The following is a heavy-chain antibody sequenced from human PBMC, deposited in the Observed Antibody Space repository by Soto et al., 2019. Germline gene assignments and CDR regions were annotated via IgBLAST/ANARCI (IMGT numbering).Heavy chain of an antibody. D-gene: IGHD6-6*01. CDR2: IDPSDSYT. Sequence: ESLKLSCKGSGYSFTSYWISWVRQMPGKGLEWMGRIDPSDSYTNYSPSFQGHVTISADKSISTAYVQWSSLKASDTAMYYCARHNSPARPYGMDVWGQGTTVTVSS. CDR1: GYSFTSYW. V-gene: IGHV5-10-1*01. CDR3: ARHNSPARPYGMDV. J-gene: IGHJ6*02.